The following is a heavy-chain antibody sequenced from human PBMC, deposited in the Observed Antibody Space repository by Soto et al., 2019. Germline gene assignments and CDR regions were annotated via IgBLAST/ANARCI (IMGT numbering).Heavy chain of an antibody. CDR3: ASSYGSGSHAFDI. D-gene: IGHD3-10*01. CDR2: IHYSGST. Sequence: SETLSLTCTVSSGSISSYYWNWIRQPPGKGLEWIGYIHYSGSTYYNPSLKSRVTISVDTSKNQFSLKLSSVTAADTAVYYCASSYGSGSHAFDIWGQGTLVTVSS. V-gene: IGHV4-59*01. CDR1: SGSISSYY. J-gene: IGHJ3*02.